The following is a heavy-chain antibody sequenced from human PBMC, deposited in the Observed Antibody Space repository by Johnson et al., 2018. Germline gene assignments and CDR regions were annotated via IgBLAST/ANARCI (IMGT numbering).Heavy chain of an antibody. CDR2: IYASGST. V-gene: IGHV4-61*02. CDR1: GGSVTSDNYY. CDR3: ATTPSGGGAGDAFDI. J-gene: IGHJ3*02. D-gene: IGHD3-10*01. Sequence: QVQLQESGPGLVKPSQTLSLTCTVSGGSVTSDNYYWSWVRQPAGKGLEWIGRIYASGSTMYNPSLESRVAMSVDTSKNQFSLNLSSVTAAETAVYYCATTPSGGGAGDAFDIWGQGTMVTVSS.